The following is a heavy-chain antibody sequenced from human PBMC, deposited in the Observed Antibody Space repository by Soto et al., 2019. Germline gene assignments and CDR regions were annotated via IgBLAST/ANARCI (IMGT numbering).Heavy chain of an antibody. D-gene: IGHD6-19*01. V-gene: IGHV1-18*01. Sequence: ASVKVSCKASGYTFTSYGISWVRQAPGQGLEWMGWISAYNGNTNYAQKLQGRVTMTTDTSTSTAYMELRSLRSDDTAVYYCARHEWLVTGKGSFDYWGQGTLVTVSS. CDR1: GYTFTSYG. CDR2: ISAYNGNT. J-gene: IGHJ4*02. CDR3: ARHEWLVTGKGSFDY.